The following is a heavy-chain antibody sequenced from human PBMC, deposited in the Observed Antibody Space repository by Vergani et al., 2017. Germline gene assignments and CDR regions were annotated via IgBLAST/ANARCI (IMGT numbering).Heavy chain of an antibody. CDR1: GGTFSSYA. Sequence: QVQLVQSGAEVKKPGSSVKVSCKASGGTFSSYAISWVRQAPGQGLEWMGGIIPIFGTANYAQKFLGRVTITADESTSTAYMELSSLRSEDTAVYYCARGEREVAAAGTTIFDYWGQGTLVTVSS. D-gene: IGHD6-13*01. V-gene: IGHV1-69*01. CDR2: IIPIFGTA. J-gene: IGHJ4*02. CDR3: ARGEREVAAAGTTIFDY.